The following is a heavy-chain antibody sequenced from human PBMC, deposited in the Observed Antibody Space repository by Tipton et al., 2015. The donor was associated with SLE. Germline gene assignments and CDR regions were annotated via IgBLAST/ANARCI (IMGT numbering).Heavy chain of an antibody. CDR1: GYSINSGYY. V-gene: IGHV4-38-2*01. J-gene: IGHJ4*02. D-gene: IGHD1-1*01. CDR3: ARGRTTGRLDY. CDR2: TAHSGNT. Sequence: TLSLTCAVSGYSINSGYYWGWIRQPPGKGLECIGSTAHSGNTYYNSSLRSRVTISVDTSKNQFSLKLSSVTAADTAVYYCARGRTTGRLDYWGQGTLVTVSS.